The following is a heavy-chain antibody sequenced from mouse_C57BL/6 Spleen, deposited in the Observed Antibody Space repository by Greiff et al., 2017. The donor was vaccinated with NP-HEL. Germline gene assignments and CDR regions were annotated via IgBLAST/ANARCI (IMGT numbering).Heavy chain of an antibody. Sequence: EVKLVESGGGLVKPGGSLKLSCAASGFTFSDYGMHWVRQAPEKGLEWVAYISSGSSTIYYADTVKGRFTISRDNAKNTLFLQMTSLRSEDSAVYYCARRETYYSNYVYYAMDYWGQGTSVTVSS. J-gene: IGHJ4*01. D-gene: IGHD2-5*01. CDR3: ARRETYYSNYVYYAMDY. CDR1: GFTFSDYG. CDR2: ISSGSSTI. V-gene: IGHV5-17*01.